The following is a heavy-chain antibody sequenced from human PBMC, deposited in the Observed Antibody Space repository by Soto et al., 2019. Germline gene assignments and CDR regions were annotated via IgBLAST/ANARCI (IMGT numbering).Heavy chain of an antibody. CDR1: RFTFSGYW. Sequence: EVQLVESGGDLVQPGGSLRLSCADSRFTFSGYWMYWVRQAPGKGLYWVANIKEDGGEKNYADSVRGRFTISRDNAKNSLYLQMNSLRAADTAVYYCARGARIWGQGTMVTVS. J-gene: IGHJ3*02. CDR3: ARGARI. V-gene: IGHV3-7*01. CDR2: IKEDGGEK.